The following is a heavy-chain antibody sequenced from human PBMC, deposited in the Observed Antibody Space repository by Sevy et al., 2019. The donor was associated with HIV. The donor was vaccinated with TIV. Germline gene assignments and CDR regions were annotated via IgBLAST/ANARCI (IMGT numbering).Heavy chain of an antibody. CDR1: GFTFSSYE. D-gene: IGHD4-17*01. V-gene: IGHV3-48*03. Sequence: GGSLRLSCTASGFTFSSYEMNWVRQAPGKGLEWVSYITNIGSSIYYSDSVRVRFTLSRDNAKNSLYLQMKSLRAEDTADYYCARDIPPSATTVEHFDYWGRGTLVTVSS. CDR3: ARDIPPSATTVEHFDY. CDR2: ITNIGSSI. J-gene: IGHJ4*02.